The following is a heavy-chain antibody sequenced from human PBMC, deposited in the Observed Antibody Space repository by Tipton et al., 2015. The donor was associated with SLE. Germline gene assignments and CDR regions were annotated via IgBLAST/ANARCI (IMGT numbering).Heavy chain of an antibody. CDR2: INHSGST. D-gene: IGHD2-21*02. J-gene: IGHJ4*02. V-gene: IGHV4-34*01. Sequence: TLSLTCAVYGGSFSGYYWSWIRQPPGKGLEWIGEINHSGSTNYNPSLKSRVTISVDTSKNQFSLKLSSVTAADTAVYYCARGLGTEVDYWGQGTLVTVSS. CDR1: GGSFSGYY. CDR3: ARGLGTEVDY.